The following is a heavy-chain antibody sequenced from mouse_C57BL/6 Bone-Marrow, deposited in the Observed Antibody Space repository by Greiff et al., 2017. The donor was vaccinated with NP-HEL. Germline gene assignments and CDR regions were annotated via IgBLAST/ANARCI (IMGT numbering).Heavy chain of an antibody. J-gene: IGHJ3*01. D-gene: IGHD2-1*01. CDR2: YPGSGNTY. CDR1: YTFTDYYM. Sequence: VQLQQSGPELVKPGASVKMSCKASGYTFTDYYMHWVKQKPGKGLEWIGEIYPGSGNTYYNEKFKGKATLTADTSSSTAYMQLSSLTSEDSAVYFCALICYCNPAWFAYWGQGTLVTVSA. CDR3: LICYCNPAWFAY. V-gene: IGHV1-83*01.